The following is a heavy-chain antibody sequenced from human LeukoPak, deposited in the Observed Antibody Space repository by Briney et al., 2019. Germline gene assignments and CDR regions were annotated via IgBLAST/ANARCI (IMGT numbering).Heavy chain of an antibody. CDR3: ARGLSSGWYPSFDY. V-gene: IGHV3-30-3*01. CDR1: GFTFSSYA. J-gene: IGHJ4*02. D-gene: IGHD6-19*01. Sequence: GGSLRLSCAASGFTFSSYAMHWVRQAPGKGLEWVAVISYDGSNKYYADSVKGRFTIPRDNSKNTLYLQMNSLRAEDTAVYYCARGLSSGWYPSFDYWGQGTLVTVSS. CDR2: ISYDGSNK.